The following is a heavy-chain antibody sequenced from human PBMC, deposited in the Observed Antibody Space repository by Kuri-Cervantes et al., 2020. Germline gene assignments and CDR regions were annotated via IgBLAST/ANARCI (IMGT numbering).Heavy chain of an antibody. CDR2: INSDGSST. Sequence: GGSLRLSCAASGFTFSSYWMHWVRQAPGKGLVWVSRINSDGSSTSYADSVKGRFTISRDNAKNTLYLQMNSLRAEDKPVYYCARDYYDFWSGYHYSYYGMDVWGQGTTVTVSS. V-gene: IGHV3-74*01. CDR3: ARDYYDFWSGYHYSYYGMDV. CDR1: GFTFSSYW. D-gene: IGHD3-3*01. J-gene: IGHJ6*02.